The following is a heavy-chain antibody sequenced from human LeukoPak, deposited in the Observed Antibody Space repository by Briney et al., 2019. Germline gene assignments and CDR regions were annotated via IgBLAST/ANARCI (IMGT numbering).Heavy chain of an antibody. CDR2: ISYDGGNK. CDR1: GFTFSSYA. CDR3: ARALYSGSYYVPIDS. V-gene: IGHV3-30-3*01. J-gene: IGHJ4*02. Sequence: GGSLRLSCAASGFTFSSYAMHWVRQAPGKGLEWVAIISYDGGNKYYSDSVKGRFTISRDNSQNTLYLHMNSLKTEDTAVYYCARALYSGSYYVPIDSWGQGTLVTVSS. D-gene: IGHD1-26*01.